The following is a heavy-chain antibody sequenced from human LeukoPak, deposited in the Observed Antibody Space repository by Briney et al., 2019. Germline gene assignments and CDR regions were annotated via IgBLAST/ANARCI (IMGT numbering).Heavy chain of an antibody. J-gene: IGHJ4*02. CDR3: ARDSSGRYYFDY. CDR1: GGSISSGSYY. CDR2: IYTSGST. D-gene: IGHD6-19*01. V-gene: IGHV4-61*02. Sequence: SETLSLTCTVSGGSISSGSYYWSWIRQPAGKGLEWIGRIYTSGSTNYNPSLKSRVTISVDASKNQFSLKLSSVTAADTAVYYCARDSSGRYYFDYWGQGTLVTVSS.